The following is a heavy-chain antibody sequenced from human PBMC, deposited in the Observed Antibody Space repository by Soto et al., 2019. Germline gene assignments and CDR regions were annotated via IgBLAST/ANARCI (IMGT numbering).Heavy chain of an antibody. CDR3: ALYSSSWTGSDY. J-gene: IGHJ4*02. CDR1: GGSISSGGYY. V-gene: IGHV4-31*03. CDR2: IYYSGST. D-gene: IGHD6-13*01. Sequence: PSETLSLTCTVSGGSISSGGYYWSWIRQHPGKGLEWIGYIYYSGSTYYNPSLKSRVTISVDTSKNQFSLKLSSVTAADTAVYYCALYSSSWTGSDYWGQGTLVTSPQ.